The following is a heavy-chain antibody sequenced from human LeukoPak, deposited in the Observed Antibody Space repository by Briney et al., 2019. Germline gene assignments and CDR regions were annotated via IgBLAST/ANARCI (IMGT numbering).Heavy chain of an antibody. CDR2: IKQDGSEK. CDR3: TRGGYSSSWFWID. V-gene: IGHV3-7*04. CDR1: GFTFSNYW. Sequence: GGSLRLSCAASGFTFSNYWMTWVRQGPGKGLEWVANIKQDGSEKYYVDSLKGRFTISRDNAKNSLYLQMNSLRAEDTAVYYRTRGGYSSSWFWIDWGQGILVTVSS. D-gene: IGHD6-13*01. J-gene: IGHJ4*02.